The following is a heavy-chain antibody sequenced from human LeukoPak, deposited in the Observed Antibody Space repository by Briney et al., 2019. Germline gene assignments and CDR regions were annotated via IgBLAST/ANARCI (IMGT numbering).Heavy chain of an antibody. D-gene: IGHD3-22*01. Sequence: ASVKVSCKASGYTFTGYYMHWVRQAPGQGLEWMGWINPNSGGTNYAQKFQGRVTMTRDTSISTAYMELSRLRSDDTAVYYCARVGSGDSSGYYYSPFDYWGQGTLVTVSS. V-gene: IGHV1-2*02. CDR3: ARVGSGDSSGYYYSPFDY. CDR1: GYTFTGYY. CDR2: INPNSGGT. J-gene: IGHJ4*02.